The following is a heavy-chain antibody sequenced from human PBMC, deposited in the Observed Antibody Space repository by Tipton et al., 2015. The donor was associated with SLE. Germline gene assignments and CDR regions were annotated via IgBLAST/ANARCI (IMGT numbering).Heavy chain of an antibody. D-gene: IGHD4-17*01. Sequence: TLSLTCTVSGDSISSTSYYWGWIRQPPGKGLEWIGSIYYSGSTYYNPSLKSRVTISVDTSKNQFSLKLSSVTAADTAVYYCARGTVTYYFDYWGQGTLVTVSS. CDR2: IYYSGST. V-gene: IGHV4-39*07. CDR1: GDSISSTSYY. J-gene: IGHJ4*02. CDR3: ARGTVTYYFDY.